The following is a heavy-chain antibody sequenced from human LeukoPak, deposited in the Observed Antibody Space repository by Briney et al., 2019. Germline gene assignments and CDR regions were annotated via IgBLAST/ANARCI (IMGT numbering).Heavy chain of an antibody. CDR3: ARGSLRELHLRHLSRIIDY. CDR1: GGSISSGSYY. CDR2: IYTSGST. Sequence: PSETLSLTCTVSGGSISSGSYYWSWIRQPAGKGLEWIGRIYTSGSTNYNPSLKSRLTISLDTSKNQFSLKLSSVTAADTAVYYCARGSLRELHLRHLSRIIDYWGQGTLVTVSS. V-gene: IGHV4-61*02. D-gene: IGHD1-26*01. J-gene: IGHJ4*02.